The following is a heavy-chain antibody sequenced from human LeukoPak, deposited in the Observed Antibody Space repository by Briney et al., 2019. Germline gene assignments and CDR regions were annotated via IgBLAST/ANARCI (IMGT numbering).Heavy chain of an antibody. Sequence: PGGSLRLSCAAPGFTLSSYGMHWVRQAPGKGLEWVAVIWYDGSNKYYADSVKGRFTISRDNSKNTLYLQMNSLRAEDTAVYYCARAPTSYYYFDYWGQGTLVIVSS. D-gene: IGHD1-26*01. CDR3: ARAPTSYYYFDY. CDR2: IWYDGSNK. J-gene: IGHJ4*02. CDR1: GFTLSSYG. V-gene: IGHV3-33*01.